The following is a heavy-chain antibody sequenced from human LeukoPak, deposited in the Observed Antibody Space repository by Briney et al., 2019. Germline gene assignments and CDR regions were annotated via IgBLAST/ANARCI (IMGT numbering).Heavy chain of an antibody. CDR3: ARRGISSYYRGYFDY. D-gene: IGHD3-3*01. J-gene: IGHJ4*02. CDR1: GYTFTSYG. Sequence: ASVKVSCKASGYTFTSYGISWVRQAPGQGLEWMGWISAYNGNTNYAQKLQGRVTMTTDTSTSTAYMELRSLRSDDTAVYYCARRGISSYYRGYFDYWGQGTLVTVSS. CDR2: ISAYNGNT. V-gene: IGHV1-18*01.